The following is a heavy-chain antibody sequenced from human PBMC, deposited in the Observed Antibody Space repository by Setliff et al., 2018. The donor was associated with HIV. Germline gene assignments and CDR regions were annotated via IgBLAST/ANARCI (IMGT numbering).Heavy chain of an antibody. CDR3: ARGHRTSDGLDM. Sequence: SVKVSCKASGGTFSSYAISWVRQAPGQGLEWMGRIIPIFGTANYAQKFQGRVTITADKSTSTAYMELSSLRVEDTSIYFCARGHRTSDGLDMWGQGTMVTVSS. D-gene: IGHD2-2*01. CDR1: GGTFSSYA. J-gene: IGHJ3*02. V-gene: IGHV1-69*06. CDR2: IIPIFGTA.